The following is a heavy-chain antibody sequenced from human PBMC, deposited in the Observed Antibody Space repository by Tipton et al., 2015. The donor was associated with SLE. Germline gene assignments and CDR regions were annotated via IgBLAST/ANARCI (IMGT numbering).Heavy chain of an antibody. Sequence: TLSLTCTVSGGSISSGDYYWNWIRQPPGKGLEWIGYIYYSGNTYYNPSLKSRVTISVDTSKNQFSLKLSSVTAADTAVYYCAGGSYPYYYGVDVWGQGTTVTVSS. CDR3: AGGSYPYYYGVDV. D-gene: IGHD3-22*01. CDR1: GGSISSGDYY. CDR2: IYYSGNT. J-gene: IGHJ6*02. V-gene: IGHV4-30-4*08.